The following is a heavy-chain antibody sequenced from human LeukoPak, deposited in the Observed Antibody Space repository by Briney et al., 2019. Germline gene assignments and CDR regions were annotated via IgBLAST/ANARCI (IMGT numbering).Heavy chain of an antibody. D-gene: IGHD1-26*01. CDR3: ARRKFSGCYSSYYYYYYMDV. Sequence: PGGSLRLSCAASGFTFSSYWMSWVRQAPGKGLEWVANIKQDGSEKYYVDSVKGRFTISRDNAKNSLYLQMNSLRAEDTAVYYCARRKFSGCYSSYYYYYYMDVWGKGTTVTVSS. J-gene: IGHJ6*03. CDR1: GFTFSSYW. CDR2: IKQDGSEK. V-gene: IGHV3-7*01.